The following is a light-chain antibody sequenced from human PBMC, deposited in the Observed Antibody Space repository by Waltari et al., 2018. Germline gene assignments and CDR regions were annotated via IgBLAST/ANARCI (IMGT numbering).Light chain of an antibody. J-gene: IGLJ2*01. CDR3: TSYTTTSPLVL. Sequence: QSALTQPASVSGSPGQSITISCTGTTSDIGGYNYVSWYQQHPGRAPKLMIYDVTDRPSGISIRFSGSKSGNTASLTISGLRAEDEAYYYCTSYTTTSPLVLFGGGTKLTVL. CDR1: TSDIGGYNY. V-gene: IGLV2-14*03. CDR2: DVT.